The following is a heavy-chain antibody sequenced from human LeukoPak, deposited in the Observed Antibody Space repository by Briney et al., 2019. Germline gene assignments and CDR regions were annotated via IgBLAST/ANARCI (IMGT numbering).Heavy chain of an antibody. D-gene: IGHD3-22*01. CDR1: GGTFSSYA. CDR3: ARDNSYYDSSGYSNWFDP. CDR2: IIPIFGTA. V-gene: IGHV1-69*01. Sequence: ASVKVSCKASGGTFSSYAISWVRQAPGQGLEWMGGIIPIFGTANYAQKFQGRVTITADESTSTAYMELSSLRSEDTAVYYCARDNSYYDSSGYSNWFDPWGQGTLVTVSS. J-gene: IGHJ5*02.